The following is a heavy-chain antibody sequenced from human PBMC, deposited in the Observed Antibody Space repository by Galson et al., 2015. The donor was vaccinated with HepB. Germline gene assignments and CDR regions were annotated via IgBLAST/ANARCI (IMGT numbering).Heavy chain of an antibody. Sequence: SLRLSCAASGFYFGGHSMNWVRQAPGKGLEWVSGLSASGGNTYYAASVKGRFTISRDNSKNTLYLQMNSLSAEDTAVYFCAKLGIRFLEWPFYMDVWGKGTTVTVSS. CDR2: LSASGGNT. J-gene: IGHJ6*03. D-gene: IGHD3-3*01. V-gene: IGHV3-23*01. CDR3: AKLGIRFLEWPFYMDV. CDR1: GFYFGGHS.